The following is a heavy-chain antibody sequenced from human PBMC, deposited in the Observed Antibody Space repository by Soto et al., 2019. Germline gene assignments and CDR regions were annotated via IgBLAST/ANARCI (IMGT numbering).Heavy chain of an antibody. J-gene: IGHJ3*02. D-gene: IGHD3-3*01. CDR1: GFTFSNYA. V-gene: IGHV3-48*01. CDR2: IFSSTSI. Sequence: GGSLRLSCAGSGFTFSNYAMNWVRQAPGKGLEWVAHIFSSTSISYGDFVEGRFTISRDNAKDSLYLQMNSLRAEDTAVYYCARDLDHAFDIWGQGTMVTVSS. CDR3: ARDLDHAFDI.